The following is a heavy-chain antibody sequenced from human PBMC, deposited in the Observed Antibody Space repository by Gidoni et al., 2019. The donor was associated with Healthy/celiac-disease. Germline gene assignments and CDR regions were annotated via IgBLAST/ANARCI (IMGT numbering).Heavy chain of an antibody. D-gene: IGHD3-22*01. CDR3: ARVDSSGYYPFPRYYYYYGMDV. Sequence: QVQLQQWGAGLLKPSETLSLTCAVYGGSFSGYYWSWIRQPPGKGLEWIGEINHSGSNNYNPSLKSRVTISVDTSKNQFSLKLSSVTAADTAVYYCARVDSSGYYPFPRYYYYYGMDVWGQGTTVTVSS. CDR2: INHSGSN. CDR1: GGSFSGYY. J-gene: IGHJ6*02. V-gene: IGHV4-34*01.